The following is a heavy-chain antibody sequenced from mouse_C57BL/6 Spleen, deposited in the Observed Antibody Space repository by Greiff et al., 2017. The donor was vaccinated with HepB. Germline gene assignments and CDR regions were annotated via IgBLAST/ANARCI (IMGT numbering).Heavy chain of an antibody. CDR1: GYTFTSYW. CDR2: INPSSGYT. V-gene: IGHV1-7*01. D-gene: IGHD2-12*01. J-gene: IGHJ2*01. Sequence: QVQLKESGAELAKPGASVKLSCKASGYTFTSYWMHWVKQRPGQGLEWIGYINPSSGYTKYNQKFKDKATLTADKSSSTAYMQLSSLTYEDSAFYYCARLVEIRPFDYWGQGTTLTVSS. CDR3: ARLVEIRPFDY.